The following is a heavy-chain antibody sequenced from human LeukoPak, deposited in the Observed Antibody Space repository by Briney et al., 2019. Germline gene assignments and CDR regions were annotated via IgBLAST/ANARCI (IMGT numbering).Heavy chain of an antibody. D-gene: IGHD3-10*01. V-gene: IGHV4-59*01. Sequence: SETLSLTCTVSSGSISSYYWSWFRQAPGKGLEWIGYIYYSGSSNYNPSFKSRLTMSVDTSKKQFSLKLSSVTAADTAVYYCARTEYYFDHWGQGSLVTVSS. CDR3: ARTEYYFDH. J-gene: IGHJ4*02. CDR1: SGSISSYY. CDR2: IYYSGSS.